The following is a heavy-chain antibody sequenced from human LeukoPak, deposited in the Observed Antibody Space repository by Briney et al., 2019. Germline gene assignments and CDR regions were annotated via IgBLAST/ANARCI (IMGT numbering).Heavy chain of an antibody. CDR1: GGSFSGYY. CDR3: ARGLKIDY. Sequence: SETLSLTCAVYGGSFSGYYWSWIRQPPGKGLEWIGEINHSGRTNYNPSLKSRVTISVDTSKNQFSLKLSSVTAADTAVYYCARGLKIDYWGQGTLVTVSS. CDR2: INHSGRT. V-gene: IGHV4-34*01. J-gene: IGHJ4*02.